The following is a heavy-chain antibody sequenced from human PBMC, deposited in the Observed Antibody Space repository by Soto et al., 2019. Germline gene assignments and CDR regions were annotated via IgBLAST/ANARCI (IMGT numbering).Heavy chain of an antibody. J-gene: IGHJ4*02. CDR2: VNTDNGNT. CDR1: GYTFTGYA. D-gene: IGHD3-16*01. Sequence: QVQLVQSGAEVKKPGASVKVSCKASGYTFTGYAIQWLRQAPGQSLEWMGWVNTDNGNTKYSERFQGRVTITRDISASTAYMELDSLVSEDTDVYYCSRGWGTRFWFDYWGQGTLITVSS. V-gene: IGHV1-3*04. CDR3: SRGWGTRFWFDY.